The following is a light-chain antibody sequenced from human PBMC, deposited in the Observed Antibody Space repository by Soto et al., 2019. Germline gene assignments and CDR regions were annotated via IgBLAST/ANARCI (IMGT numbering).Light chain of an antibody. J-gene: IGLJ3*02. CDR3: ASYTSRETWV. V-gene: IGLV2-14*01. Sequence: QSVLAQPASVSGSPGQSITISCTGTNSDVGGYNFVSWYQQFPGKAPKLMIHEVSYRASGVSNRFSGSKSGDTASLTISGLQADDEADYYCASYTSRETWVFGGGTQLTVL. CDR2: EVS. CDR1: NSDVGGYNF.